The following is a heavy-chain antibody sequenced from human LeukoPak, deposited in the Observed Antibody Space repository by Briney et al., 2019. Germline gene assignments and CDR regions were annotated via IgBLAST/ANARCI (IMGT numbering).Heavy chain of an antibody. CDR2: IVVGSGNT. Sequence: ASVKVSCKASGVTFTSSAVQWVRQARGQRLEWIGWIVVGSGNTNYAQKFQERVTITRDMSTSTAYMELSSLRSEDTAVYYCAAVTVGATTDFDYWGQGTLVTVSS. CDR1: GVTFTSSA. CDR3: AAVTVGATTDFDY. J-gene: IGHJ4*02. V-gene: IGHV1-58*01. D-gene: IGHD1-26*01.